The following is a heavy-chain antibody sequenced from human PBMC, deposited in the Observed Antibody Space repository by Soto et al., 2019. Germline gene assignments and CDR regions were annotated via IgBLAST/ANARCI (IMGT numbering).Heavy chain of an antibody. CDR1: GFTFTNAW. J-gene: IGHJ4*02. Sequence: EVQLVESGGGLVKPGGSLRLSCAASGFTFTNAWMTWVRQAPGKGLEWVGRIKSKADGGTTDYAAPVKGRFTISRDYSKNTLYLQMNSLNTEHPAVYYCTSLKDWGQGTLVIVAS. CDR3: TSLKD. CDR2: IKSKADGGTT. V-gene: IGHV3-15*01.